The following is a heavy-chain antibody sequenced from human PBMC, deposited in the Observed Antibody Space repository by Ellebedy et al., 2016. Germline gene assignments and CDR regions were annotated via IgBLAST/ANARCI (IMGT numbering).Heavy chain of an antibody. CDR2: MFTSGST. D-gene: IGHD1-14*01. CDR1: GDSINNYF. J-gene: IGHJ4*02. V-gene: IGHV4-4*07. CDR3: ARGSIRNSYYFDW. Sequence: SETLSLTXTVSGDSINNYFWIWIRKPAGKGLEWIGRMFTSGSTNYNPSLKSRVTMSVDTSKNQFSLKLSSVTAADTAVYYCARGSIRNSYYFDWWGQGTQVTVSS.